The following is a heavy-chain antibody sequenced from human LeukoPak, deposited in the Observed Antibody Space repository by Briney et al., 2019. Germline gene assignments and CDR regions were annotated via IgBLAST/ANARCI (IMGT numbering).Heavy chain of an antibody. J-gene: IGHJ4*02. Sequence: SGTLSLTCAVSGGSIMTTNWWSWVRQPPGKGLEWIGEVHLSGATNYNPSLESRVSMSIDTSKNQMSLKLTSVTAADTAIYFCTRESGAFSPFGFWGQGTLVTVSS. D-gene: IGHD1-26*01. CDR3: TRESGAFSPFGF. CDR2: VHLSGAT. CDR1: GGSIMTTNW. V-gene: IGHV4-4*02.